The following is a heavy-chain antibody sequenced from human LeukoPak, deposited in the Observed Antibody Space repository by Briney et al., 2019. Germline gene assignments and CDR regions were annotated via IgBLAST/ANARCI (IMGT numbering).Heavy chain of an antibody. CDR3: ARHRVAVAGTVDY. D-gene: IGHD6-19*01. V-gene: IGHV4-59*01. CDR1: GDSFSGYY. J-gene: IGHJ4*02. CDR2: VYYSGGA. Sequence: NSSETLSLTCSVSGDSFSGYYWPWIRQPPGKGLEWIGNVYYSGGASYNPSLKSRLTISVDSSKYQFSLKLDSVTAADTAVYYCARHRVAVAGTVDYWGQGTLVTVSS.